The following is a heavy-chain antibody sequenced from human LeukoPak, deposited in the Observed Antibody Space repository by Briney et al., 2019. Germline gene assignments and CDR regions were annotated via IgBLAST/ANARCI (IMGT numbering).Heavy chain of an antibody. CDR2: IRYEGSEK. CDR3: ATLRDSFYDY. D-gene: IGHD5/OR15-5a*01. CDR1: GFTFSSYG. J-gene: IGHJ4*02. V-gene: IGHV3-30*02. Sequence: GGSLRLSCAASGFTFSSYGIHWVRQSPDKGLEWVAFIRYEGSEKFYADSVKGRFTISRDNSKNTLYLQMNSLRAEDTAVYYCATLRDSFYDYWGQGTLVTVSS.